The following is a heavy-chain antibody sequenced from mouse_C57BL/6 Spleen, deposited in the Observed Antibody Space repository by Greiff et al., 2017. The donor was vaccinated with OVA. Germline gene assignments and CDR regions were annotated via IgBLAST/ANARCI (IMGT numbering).Heavy chain of an antibody. CDR2: IYPGDGDT. D-gene: IGHD1-1*01. CDR1: GYAFSSYW. J-gene: IGHJ2*01. Sequence: VQLQQSGAELVKPGASVKISCKASGYAFSSYWMNWVKQRPGKGLEWIGQIYPGDGDTNYNGKFKGKATLTADKSSSTAYMQLSSLTSEDSAVYFCARETNYDGSSSDYWGQGTTLTVSS. CDR3: ARETNYDGSSSDY. V-gene: IGHV1-80*01.